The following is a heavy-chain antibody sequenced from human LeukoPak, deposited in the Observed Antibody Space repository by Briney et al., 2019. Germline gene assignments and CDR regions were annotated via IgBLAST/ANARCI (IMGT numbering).Heavy chain of an antibody. CDR3: APSGIGPAGGYYYYGMDV. Sequence: RASLKLSCTASGFTFTSYGMSWVRQAPGQGLEWVGWISAYSGNTYYAHTLQGRVTMTTDKSTSTAYMELRSLRSDDTAVYYCAPSGIGPAGGYYYYGMDVWGQGTTVTVP. CDR1: GFTFTSYG. J-gene: IGHJ6*02. V-gene: IGHV1-18*01. D-gene: IGHD2-2*01. CDR2: ISAYSGNT.